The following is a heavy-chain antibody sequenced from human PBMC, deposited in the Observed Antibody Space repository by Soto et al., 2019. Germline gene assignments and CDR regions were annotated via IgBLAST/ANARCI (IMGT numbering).Heavy chain of an antibody. CDR3: ARHDYDFWSGHLNWFDP. V-gene: IGHV5-51*01. CDR1: GYSFTSYW. J-gene: IGHJ5*02. D-gene: IGHD3-3*01. CDR2: IYPGDSDT. Sequence: PGESLKISCKGSGYSFTSYWIGWVRQMPGKGWEWMGIIYPGDSDTRDSPSFQGQVTISADKSISTAYLQWSSLKASDTAMYYCARHDYDFWSGHLNWFDPWGQGTLVTVSS.